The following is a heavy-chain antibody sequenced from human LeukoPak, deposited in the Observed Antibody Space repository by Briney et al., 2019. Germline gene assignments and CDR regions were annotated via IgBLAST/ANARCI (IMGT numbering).Heavy chain of an antibody. D-gene: IGHD6-13*01. CDR2: IRYDGSNK. Sequence: GGSLRLSCAASGFTFSSYGMHWVRQAPGQGLEWVAFIRYDGSNKYYADSVKGRFTISRDNSKNTLYLQMNSLRAEDTAVYYCAKDLIAAANDAFDIWGQGTMVTVSS. V-gene: IGHV3-30*02. CDR1: GFTFSSYG. CDR3: AKDLIAAANDAFDI. J-gene: IGHJ3*02.